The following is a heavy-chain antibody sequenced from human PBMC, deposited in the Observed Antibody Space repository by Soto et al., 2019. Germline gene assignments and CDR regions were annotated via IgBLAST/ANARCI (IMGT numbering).Heavy chain of an antibody. V-gene: IGHV3-30-3*01. D-gene: IGHD2-15*01. CDR3: ARDTIYVVVAATTY. J-gene: IGHJ4*02. CDR1: GFTFSSYA. CDR2: ISHDGINK. Sequence: QVQLVESGGGVVQPGRSLRLSCAASGFTFSSYAMHWVRQAPGKGLEWVAVISHDGINKYYADSVKGRFTISRDKSNNTLYLQMNSLRAEDTAVYYCARDTIYVVVAATTYWGQGTLVTVSS.